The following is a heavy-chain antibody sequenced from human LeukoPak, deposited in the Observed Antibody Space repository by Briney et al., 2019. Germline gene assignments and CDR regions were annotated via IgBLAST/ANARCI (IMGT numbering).Heavy chain of an antibody. CDR2: ISGSGGTT. CDR1: GFTFSSHA. D-gene: IGHD6-19*01. J-gene: IGHJ4*02. CDR3: AKPSSTGWYVDS. V-gene: IGHV3-23*01. Sequence: TGGSLRLSCAASGFTFSSHAMNWVRQAPGKGLEWVSAISGSGGTTYYADSVKGRLAISRDNSKKTLYLQMNSLRAEDTAIYYCAKPSSTGWYVDSWGQGTLVTVSS.